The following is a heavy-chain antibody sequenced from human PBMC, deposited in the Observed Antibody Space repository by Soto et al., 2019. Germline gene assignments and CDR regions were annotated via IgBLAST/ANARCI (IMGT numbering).Heavy chain of an antibody. CDR3: TTENWGRGDY. CDR2: VKRQTEGAKT. Sequence: EVQLVESGGDLVKPGESLRLSCVASGITFSNAWLCWVRQAPGKGREWVARVKRQTEGAKTDYAAPVKGRFTISRDDSKDTVYRQMNRLRIEDTAVYYCTTENWGRGDYWGQGTLVTVSS. J-gene: IGHJ4*02. CDR1: GITFSNAW. D-gene: IGHD7-27*01. V-gene: IGHV3-15*01.